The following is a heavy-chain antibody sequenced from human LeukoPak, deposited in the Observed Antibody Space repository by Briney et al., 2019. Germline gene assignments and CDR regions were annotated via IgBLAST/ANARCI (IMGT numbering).Heavy chain of an antibody. CDR3: AKDSNGITMIVVVIYYFDY. CDR1: GFTFSRYG. CDR2: IWYDGSNK. J-gene: IGHJ4*02. D-gene: IGHD3-22*01. Sequence: GGSLRLFCAASGFTFSRYGMHWVRQARGKGREWVAVIWYDGSNKYYADSVKGGFTISRDNSKNTLYLQMNSLRAEDTAVYYCAKDSNGITMIVVVIYYFDYWGQGTLVTVSS. V-gene: IGHV3-33*06.